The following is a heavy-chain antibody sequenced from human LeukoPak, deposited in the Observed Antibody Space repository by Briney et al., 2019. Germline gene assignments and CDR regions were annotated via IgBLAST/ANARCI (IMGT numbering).Heavy chain of an antibody. CDR2: IYTSGST. Sequence: SETLSLTCTVSGGSISSYYWSWIRQPPGKGLEWIGYIYTSGSTNYNPSLKSRVTISVDTSKNQFSLKLSSVTAADTAVYYCARLRGRDGYNYVFDYYYYMDVWGKGTTVTVSS. V-gene: IGHV4-4*09. J-gene: IGHJ6*03. D-gene: IGHD5-24*01. CDR1: GGSISSYY. CDR3: ARLRGRDGYNYVFDYYYYMDV.